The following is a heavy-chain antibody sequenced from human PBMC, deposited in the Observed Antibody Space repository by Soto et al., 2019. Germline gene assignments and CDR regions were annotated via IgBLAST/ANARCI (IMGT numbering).Heavy chain of an antibody. CDR2: IIPILGIA. CDR1: GGTFSSYA. D-gene: IGHD3-22*01. J-gene: IGHJ4*02. CDR3: ARAYVDDSSGYYYY. V-gene: IGHV1-69*04. Sequence: ASVKVSCKASGGTFSSYAISWVRQAPGQGLEWMGRIIPILGIANYAQKFQGRVTITADKSTSTAYMELSSLRSEDTAVYYCARAYVDDSSGYYYYWGQGTLVTVSS.